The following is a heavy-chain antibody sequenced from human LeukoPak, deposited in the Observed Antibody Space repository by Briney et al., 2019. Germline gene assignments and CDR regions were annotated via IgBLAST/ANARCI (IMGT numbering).Heavy chain of an antibody. CDR2: INRDGIEK. V-gene: IGHV3-7*01. Sequence: GGSLRLSCADSGFTLSSYWMSWVRQAPGKGLEWVANINRDGIEKYYVDSVKGRFTISRDNAKNSLYLQMNSLRAEDTAVYFCAREQQARHSNWFDPWGQGTLVTVSS. CDR1: GFTLSSYW. CDR3: AREQQARHSNWFDP. D-gene: IGHD6-13*01. J-gene: IGHJ5*02.